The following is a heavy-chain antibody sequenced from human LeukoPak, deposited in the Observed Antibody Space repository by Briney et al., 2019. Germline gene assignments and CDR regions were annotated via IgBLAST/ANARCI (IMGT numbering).Heavy chain of an antibody. V-gene: IGHV4-34*01. CDR1: GGSCDDYY. CDR3: ARGRDRSKVGDH. Sequence: PSETLSLTCAVYGGSCDDYYCSWLRQPPGKGLEWIGEIHPSGIFYYNSSLLSRVTISIDTSKSQFSLRLTSVTAADTAFYYCARGRDRSKVGDHWGQGRLVTVSS. J-gene: IGHJ4*02. D-gene: IGHD2-15*01. CDR2: IHPSGIF.